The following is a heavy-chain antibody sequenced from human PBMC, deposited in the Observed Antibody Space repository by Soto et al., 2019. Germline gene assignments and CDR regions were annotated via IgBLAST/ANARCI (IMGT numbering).Heavy chain of an antibody. CDR1: GYTFTGYY. V-gene: IGHV1-2*04. D-gene: IGHD7-27*01. Sequence: QVQLVQSGAEVKKPGASVKVSCKASGYTFTGYYMHWVRQAPGQGLEWMGWINPNSGGTNYAQKFQGWVTMTRDTSISTAYMELSRLRSDDTAVYYCARAPGDNSPKYYFDSWGQVTLVTVSS. CDR3: ARAPGDNSPKYYFDS. CDR2: INPNSGGT. J-gene: IGHJ4*02.